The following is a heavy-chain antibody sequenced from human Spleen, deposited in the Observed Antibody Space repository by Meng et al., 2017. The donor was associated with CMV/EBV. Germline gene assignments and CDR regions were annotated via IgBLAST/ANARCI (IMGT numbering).Heavy chain of an antibody. CDR3: AKEGVLGGNYDSRSYFDS. Sequence: GGSLRLSCAASGFTFSSYAMHWVRQAPGKGLEWVAVISYDGSNKYYADSVKGRFTISRDNSKNTLYLQMNSLRVDDTAVYYCAKEGVLGGNYDSRSYFDSWGQGTLVTVSS. CDR2: ISYDGSNK. V-gene: IGHV3-30-3*01. CDR1: GFTFSSYA. J-gene: IGHJ4*02. D-gene: IGHD3-22*01.